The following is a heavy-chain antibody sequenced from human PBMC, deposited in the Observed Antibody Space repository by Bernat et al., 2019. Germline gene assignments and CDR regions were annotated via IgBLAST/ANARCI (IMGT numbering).Heavy chain of an antibody. J-gene: IGHJ6*02. Sequence: QVQLVDSGGGVVQPGRSLRLSCAASGFTFSSYAMHWVRQAPGKGLEWVAVISYDGSNKYYADSVKGRFTISRDNSKKTLYRQMNSLRAEDTAVYYCARHKTGPDGFRDPVTPRYYCYDGMDVWGQGTTVTVSS. CDR3: ARHKTGPDGFRDPVTPRYYCYDGMDV. D-gene: IGHD3-10*01. V-gene: IGHV3-30-3*01. CDR1: GFTFSSYA. CDR2: ISYDGSNK.